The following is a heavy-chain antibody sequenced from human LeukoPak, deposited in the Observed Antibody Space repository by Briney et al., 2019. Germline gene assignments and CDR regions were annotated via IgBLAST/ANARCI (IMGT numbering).Heavy chain of an antibody. Sequence: GRSLRLSCAASGFTFSSYGMHWVRQAPGKGLEWVAVIWYDGSNKYYADSVKGRFTISRDNSKNTLYLQMNSLRAEDTAVYYCARVDCGGDYSDFDYWGQGTLVTVSS. D-gene: IGHD2-21*02. J-gene: IGHJ4*02. V-gene: IGHV3-33*01. CDR1: GFTFSSYG. CDR2: IWYDGSNK. CDR3: ARVDCGGDYSDFDY.